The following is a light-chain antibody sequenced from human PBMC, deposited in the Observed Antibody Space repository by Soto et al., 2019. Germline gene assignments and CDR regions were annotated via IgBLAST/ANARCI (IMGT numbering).Light chain of an antibody. J-gene: IGLJ2*01. CDR1: SSDVGGYNS. CDR2: DVS. CDR3: SSDTSYSHEV. Sequence: QSALTQPASVSGSPGQSITISCTGTSSDVGGYNSVSWYQQHPGKAPKLMIYDVSNRPSGVAHRFSGSKSVNTASLTISGHQADDAADYYCSSDTSYSHEVFGGGTKLTVL. V-gene: IGLV2-14*01.